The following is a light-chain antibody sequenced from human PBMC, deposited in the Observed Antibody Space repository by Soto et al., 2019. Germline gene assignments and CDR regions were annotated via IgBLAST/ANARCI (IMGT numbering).Light chain of an antibody. CDR2: DVA. V-gene: IGLV2-14*03. CDR3: VSYTSSTTYV. Sequence: QSALTQPASVSDSPGQSITISCTGTSSDVCGSNFVSWYQPHPGKPPKLIIYDVANRPSGVSNRFSGSKSGSTASLIISRLQTEDEADYYCVSYTSSTTYVFGTGTKVTVL. CDR1: SSDVCGSNF. J-gene: IGLJ1*01.